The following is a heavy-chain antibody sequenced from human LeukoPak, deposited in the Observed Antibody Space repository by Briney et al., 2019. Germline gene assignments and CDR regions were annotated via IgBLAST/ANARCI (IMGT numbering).Heavy chain of an antibody. Sequence: ASVKVSCKASGYDFITFDISWVRQAPGQGLEWMGGIIPIFGTTDYAEKFQGRVTITTNESTSTVYMELSSLRSEDTAVYYCARTSGIAAAGSFDYWGQGTLVTVSS. CDR1: GYDFITFD. D-gene: IGHD6-13*01. CDR2: IIPIFGTT. CDR3: ARTSGIAAAGSFDY. J-gene: IGHJ4*02. V-gene: IGHV1-69*05.